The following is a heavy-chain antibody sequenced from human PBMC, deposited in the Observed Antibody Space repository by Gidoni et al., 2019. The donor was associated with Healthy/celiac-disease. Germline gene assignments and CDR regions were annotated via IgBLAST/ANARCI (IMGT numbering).Heavy chain of an antibody. D-gene: IGHD6-13*01. CDR1: GFTGGSYS. J-gene: IGHJ4*02. V-gene: IGHV3-21*01. Sequence: EVQRVEEGGGLVKPGGYGRGTGEGSGFTGGSYSMNGVRQAPGKGLAWVSSISSSSRYISSADSVTVRFTISRDHATISLYLQITSLRAEYTAVYYCSLEPIAIAAAGPALDYWGQGTLVTVSS. CDR3: SLEPIAIAAAGPALDY. CDR2: ISSSSRYI.